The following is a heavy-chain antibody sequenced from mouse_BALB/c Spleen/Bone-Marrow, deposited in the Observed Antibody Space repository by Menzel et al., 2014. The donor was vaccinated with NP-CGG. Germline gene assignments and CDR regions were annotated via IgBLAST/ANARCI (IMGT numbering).Heavy chain of an antibody. J-gene: IGHJ3*01. V-gene: IGHV4-1*02. CDR3: ARNHYYGLFAY. CDR1: GFGFCRYW. Sequence: GELVESGGGLGPPGGFLEISCGDSGFGFCRYWVGWGRQGPGEGAEWVGEINPDSSTINYTPSLKDKFIISRDNAKNTLYLQMSKVRSEDTALYYCARNHYYGLFAYWGQGTLVTVSA. D-gene: IGHD1-2*01. CDR2: INPDSSTI.